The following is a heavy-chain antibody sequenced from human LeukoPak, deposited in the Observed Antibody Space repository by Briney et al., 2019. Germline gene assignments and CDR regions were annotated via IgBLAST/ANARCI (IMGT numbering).Heavy chain of an antibody. Sequence: GGSLRLSCAASGFTFSYYSMSWIRQAPGKGLEWISYISGSSNIKYFADSVKGRFTISRDNAKESLYPQMDSLRVEDTAFYYCARGIFYGSGSQSFDYWGQGTLVTVSS. D-gene: IGHD3-10*01. CDR2: ISGSSNIK. CDR1: GFTFSYYS. V-gene: IGHV3-48*01. CDR3: ARGIFYGSGSQSFDY. J-gene: IGHJ4*02.